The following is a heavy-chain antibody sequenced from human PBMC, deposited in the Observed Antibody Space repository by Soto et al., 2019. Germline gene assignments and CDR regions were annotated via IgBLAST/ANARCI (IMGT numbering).Heavy chain of an antibody. CDR2: ISPSGGST. V-gene: IGHV1-46*01. J-gene: IGHJ6*02. CDR3: ARLGCSGGSCYEVSYYYYGMDV. CDR1: GYSFTDYD. Sequence: ASVKVSCKTSGYSFTDYDIHWVRQAPGQGLEWMGIISPSGGSTSYAQKFQGRVTMTRDTSTSTVYMELSSLRSEDTAVYYCARLGCSGGSCYEVSYYYYGMDVWGQGTTVTVSS. D-gene: IGHD2-15*01.